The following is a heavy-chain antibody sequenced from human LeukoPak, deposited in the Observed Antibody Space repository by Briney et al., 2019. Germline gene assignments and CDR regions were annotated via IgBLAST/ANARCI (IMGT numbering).Heavy chain of an antibody. CDR1: GFTFGDYA. CDR3: TRKPGNYYYYGMDV. CDR2: IRSKAYGGTT. Sequence: PGGSLRLSCTAAGFTFGDYAMSWFRQAPGKGLEWVGFIRSKAYGGTTEYAASVKGRFTISRDDSKSIAYLQMNSLKTEDTAVYYCTRKPGNYYYYGMDVWGQGTTVTVSS. J-gene: IGHJ6*02. V-gene: IGHV3-49*03. D-gene: IGHD6-13*01.